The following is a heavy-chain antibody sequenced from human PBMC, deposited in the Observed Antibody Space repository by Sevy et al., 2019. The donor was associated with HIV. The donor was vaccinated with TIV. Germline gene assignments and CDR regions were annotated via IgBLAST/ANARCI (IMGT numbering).Heavy chain of an antibody. CDR2: INHSGST. J-gene: IGHJ4*02. CDR1: GGSFSGYY. Sequence: KQSQTLSLTCAVYGGSFSGYYWSWIRQPPGKGLEWIGEINHSGSTNYNPSLKSRVTISVDTSKNQFSLKLSSVTAADTAVYYCASLGRSVQLESPVGRAFDYWGQGTLVTVSS. CDR3: ASLGRSVQLESPVGRAFDY. V-gene: IGHV4-34*01. D-gene: IGHD1-1*01.